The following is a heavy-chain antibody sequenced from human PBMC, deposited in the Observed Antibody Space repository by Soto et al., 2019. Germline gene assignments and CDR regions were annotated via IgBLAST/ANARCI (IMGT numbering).Heavy chain of an antibody. J-gene: IGHJ4*02. V-gene: IGHV3-30-3*01. CDR1: GFTFSSYA. CDR2: ISYDGSNK. CDR3: ASNSYGSY. Sequence: GGSLRLSCAASGFTFSSYAMHWARQAPGKGLEWVAVISYDGSNKYYADSVKGRFTISRDNSKNTLYLQMNSLRAEDTAVYYCASNSYGSYWGQGTLVTVSS. D-gene: IGHD5-18*01.